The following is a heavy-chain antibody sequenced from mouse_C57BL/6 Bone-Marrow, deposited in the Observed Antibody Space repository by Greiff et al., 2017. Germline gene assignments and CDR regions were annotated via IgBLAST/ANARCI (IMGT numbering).Heavy chain of an antibody. J-gene: IGHJ4*01. Sequence: VQLQQPGAELVMPGASVKLSCKASGYTFTSYWMHWVKQRPGQGLEWIGELDPSDSYTNYNQKFKSKSTLTVDKSSSTAYMQLSSLTSEDSAVYYCARGDYGYDVGAMDYWGQGTSVTVSS. D-gene: IGHD2-2*01. CDR3: ARGDYGYDVGAMDY. CDR2: LDPSDSYT. V-gene: IGHV1-69*01. CDR1: GYTFTSYW.